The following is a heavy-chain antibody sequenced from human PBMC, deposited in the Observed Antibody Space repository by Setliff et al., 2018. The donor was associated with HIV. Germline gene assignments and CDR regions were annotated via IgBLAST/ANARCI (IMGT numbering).Heavy chain of an antibody. CDR2: VFYTGFA. CDR3: ARSPGVDTNMAFDL. CDR1: GDSIRGYY. J-gene: IGHJ4*01. Sequence: SETLSLTCTVSGDSIRGYYWSWIRQPPGKGLEWMGYVFYTGFAAYNPSLKSRLTISVDTSKSQVSLRLTSVTAADAAVYFCARSPGVDTNMAFDLWGQGSLVTVSS. D-gene: IGHD5-18*01. V-gene: IGHV4-59*01.